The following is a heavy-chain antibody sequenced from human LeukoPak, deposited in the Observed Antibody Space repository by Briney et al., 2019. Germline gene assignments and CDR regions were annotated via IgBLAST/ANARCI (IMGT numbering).Heavy chain of an antibody. D-gene: IGHD5-18*01. V-gene: IGHV3-23*01. CDR1: GFTFSSYA. Sequence: GGSLRLSCAASGFTFSSYAMSWVRQAPGKGLEWVSAISGSGGSTYYADSVRGRFTISRDNSKNTLYLQMNSLRAEDTAVYYCATQEGDTAMVNWGQGTLVTVSS. J-gene: IGHJ4*02. CDR3: ATQEGDTAMVN. CDR2: ISGSGGST.